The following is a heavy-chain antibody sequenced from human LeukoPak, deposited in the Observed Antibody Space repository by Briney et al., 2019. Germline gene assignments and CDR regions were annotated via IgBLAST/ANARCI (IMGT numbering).Heavy chain of an antibody. CDR2: ISSGGSIK. J-gene: IGHJ4*02. V-gene: IGHV3-48*03. CDR3: ARDEASIAVDVGVY. CDR1: GFTFSSYE. Sequence: QPGGSLRLSCAASGFTFSSYEMNWVRQAPGKGLEWVSYISSGGSIKYYANSVKGRFTISRDNAKNSLYLQMNSLRAEERAVYYCARDEASIAVDVGVYWGQGTLVTVSS. D-gene: IGHD6-19*01.